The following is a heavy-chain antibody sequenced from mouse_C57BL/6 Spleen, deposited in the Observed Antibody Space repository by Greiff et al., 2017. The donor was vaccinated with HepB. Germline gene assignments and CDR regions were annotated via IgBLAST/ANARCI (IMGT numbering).Heavy chain of an antibody. Sequence: VQLKESGGGLVKPGGSLKLSCAASGFTFSSYAMSWVRQTPEKRLERVATISDGGSYTYYQDIVKGRFTISRDNAKNDLYLQMSHLKSEDAAMCYCAGDHYDYGEAWFAYWGQGTVVTVSA. CDR2: ISDGGSYT. V-gene: IGHV5-4*01. J-gene: IGHJ3*01. CDR3: AGDHYDYGEAWFAY. D-gene: IGHD2-4*01. CDR1: GFTFSSYA.